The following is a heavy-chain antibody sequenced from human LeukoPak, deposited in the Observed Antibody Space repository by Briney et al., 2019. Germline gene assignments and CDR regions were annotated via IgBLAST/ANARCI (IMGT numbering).Heavy chain of an antibody. J-gene: IGHJ3*02. CDR1: GFTFSSYA. CDR2: ISGSGGST. Sequence: ESGGSLRLSCAASGFTFSSYAMSWVRQAPGKGLEWVSAISGSGGSTYYADSVKGRFTISRDNSKNTLYLQMNSLRAEDTAVYYCAKEYYDFWSGPHAFDIWGQGTMVTVSS. D-gene: IGHD3-3*01. CDR3: AKEYYDFWSGPHAFDI. V-gene: IGHV3-23*01.